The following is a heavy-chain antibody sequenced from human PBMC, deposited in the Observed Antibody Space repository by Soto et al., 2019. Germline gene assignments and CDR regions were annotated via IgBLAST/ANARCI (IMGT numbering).Heavy chain of an antibody. CDR2: INTAIAYS. CDR3: ARGRGYCTNGVCSYLDS. V-gene: IGHV3-21*04. D-gene: IGHD2-8*01. Sequence: EVQLVESGGGLVKPGGSLRLSCAASGFTFSDYSMNWVRQAPGKGLQWVSSINTAIAYSYYADSVKGRFTISRDNSKNSLSPQMNSLRAEDTAVYYCARGRGYCTNGVCSYLDSWCQGTLVTVSS. CDR1: GFTFSDYS. J-gene: IGHJ4*02.